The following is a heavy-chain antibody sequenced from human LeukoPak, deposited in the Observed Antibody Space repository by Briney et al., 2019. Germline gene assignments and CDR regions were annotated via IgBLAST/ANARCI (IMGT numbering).Heavy chain of an antibody. J-gene: IGHJ4*02. CDR2: IASKGKNYAT. CDR3: SRSGGDGATGE. Sequence: GGSLKLSCATSGFTFSASAINWVRQASGKGLGWVGRIASKGKNYATEYAASVKGRFTISRDDSKNTAYLQMNSLKTEDTAVYYCSRSGGDGATGEWGQGTLVTVSS. CDR1: GFTFSASA. D-gene: IGHD1-26*01. V-gene: IGHV3-73*01.